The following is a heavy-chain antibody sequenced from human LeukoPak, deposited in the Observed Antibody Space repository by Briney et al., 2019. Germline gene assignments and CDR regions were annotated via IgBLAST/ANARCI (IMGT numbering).Heavy chain of an antibody. CDR1: GFSLSTSGVG. Sequence: ESGPTLVKPTQTLTLTCTFSGFSLSTSGVGVGWIRQPPGKALEWLALIYWDDDKRYSPSLKSRLTITKDTSKNQVVLTLTNMDPVDTATYYCALSTTVTTPMGYWGQGTLVTVSS. J-gene: IGHJ4*02. D-gene: IGHD4-17*01. CDR3: ALSTTVTTPMGY. V-gene: IGHV2-5*02. CDR2: IYWDDDK.